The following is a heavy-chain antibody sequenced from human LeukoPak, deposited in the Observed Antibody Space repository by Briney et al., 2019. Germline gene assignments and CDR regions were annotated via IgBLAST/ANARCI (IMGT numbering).Heavy chain of an antibody. J-gene: IGHJ4*02. D-gene: IGHD1-26*01. Sequence: SETLSLTCTVSGFSISSHYWSWIRQPPGKGLEWIGYIYYSGSTNYNPSLKSRVTISVDTSKNQFSLKLSSVTAADTAVYYCARVPVGYFDYWGQGTLVTVSS. CDR1: GFSISSHY. CDR2: IYYSGST. V-gene: IGHV4-59*11. CDR3: ARVPVGYFDY.